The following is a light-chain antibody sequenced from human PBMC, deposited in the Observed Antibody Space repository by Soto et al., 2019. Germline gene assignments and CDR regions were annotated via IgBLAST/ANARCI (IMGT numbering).Light chain of an antibody. CDR2: LGS. CDR1: QSLLNSNGYNY. J-gene: IGKJ1*01. V-gene: IGKV2-28*01. CDR3: MQALTAPPT. Sequence: DIVMTQSPLSLPVTPGEPASISCRSSQSLLNSNGYNYLDWYLQKPGQSPQLLIYLGSNPAYGVRERFSGSGSGTDFTLKISRVEAEYVGVYHCMQALTAPPTFGQGTKVEIK.